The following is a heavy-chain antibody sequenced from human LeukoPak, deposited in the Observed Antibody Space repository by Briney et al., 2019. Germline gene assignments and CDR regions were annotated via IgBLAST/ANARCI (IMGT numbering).Heavy chain of an antibody. CDR2: FIPIFGTA. D-gene: IGHD6-19*01. J-gene: IGHJ4*02. CDR3: AESKAVAGYFDY. V-gene: IGHV1-69*13. Sequence: ASVKVSCKASGGTXSSYAISWVRQAPGQGLEWMGGFIPIFGTANYAQKFQGRVTITADESTSTAYMELSSLRSEDTAVYYCAESKAVAGYFDYWGQGTLVTVSS. CDR1: GGTXSSYA.